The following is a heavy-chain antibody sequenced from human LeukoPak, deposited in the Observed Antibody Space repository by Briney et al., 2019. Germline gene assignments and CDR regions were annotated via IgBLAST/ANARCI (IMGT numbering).Heavy chain of an antibody. CDR2: INHSGST. D-gene: IGHD3-22*01. V-gene: IGHV4-34*01. J-gene: IGHJ5*02. Sequence: SETLSLTCAVYGGSFSGYYWSWIRQPPGKGLEWIGEINHSGSTNYNPSLKSRVTISVDTSKNQFSLKLSSVTAADTAVYYCARDNPVRVSSGSTNWFDPWGQGTLVTVSS. CDR1: GGSFSGYY. CDR3: ARDNPVRVSSGSTNWFDP.